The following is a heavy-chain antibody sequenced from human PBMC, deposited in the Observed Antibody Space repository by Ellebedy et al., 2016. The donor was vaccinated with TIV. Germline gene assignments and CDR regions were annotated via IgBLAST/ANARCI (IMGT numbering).Heavy chain of an antibody. D-gene: IGHD4-23*01. CDR3: ARDGDDSGGRPDY. J-gene: IGHJ4*02. V-gene: IGHV3-33*01. CDR1: GFTFSTYG. CDR2: IWFDGSKK. Sequence: PGGSLRLSCAVSGFTFSTYGMHWVRQAPGKGLEWVAVIWFDGSKKYYIDSVKGRFTISIDNSENTLFLQMNSLRAEDTAVYYCARDGDDSGGRPDYWGQGTLVTVSS.